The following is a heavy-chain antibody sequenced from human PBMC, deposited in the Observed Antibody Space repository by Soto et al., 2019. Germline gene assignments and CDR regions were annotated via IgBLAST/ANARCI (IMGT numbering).Heavy chain of an antibody. CDR1: GFTFSAYA. J-gene: IGHJ4*02. Sequence: GGSLRLSCAASGFTFSAYAFHWVRQAPGRGLEWLSVISYDGRETHYADSVEGRFIISRDSSKKTAYLQMNSLRGDDTAVYFCATDPVAVTGSFIDSWGQGTLVTVSS. D-gene: IGHD2-21*02. CDR3: ATDPVAVTGSFIDS. CDR2: ISYDGRET. V-gene: IGHV3-30-3*01.